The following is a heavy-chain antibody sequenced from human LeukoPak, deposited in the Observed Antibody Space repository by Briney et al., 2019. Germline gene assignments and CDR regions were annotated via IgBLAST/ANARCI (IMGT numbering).Heavy chain of an antibody. D-gene: IGHD3-22*01. CDR3: ATNYYDSSGYYEYYFDY. J-gene: IGHJ4*02. V-gene: IGHV1-24*01. Sequence: GASVKVSCKVSGYTLTELSMHWVRQAPGKGREWMGGFDPEDGETIYAQKFQGRVTMTEDTSTDTAYMELSSLRSEDTAVYYCATNYYDSSGYYEYYFDYWGQGTLVTVSS. CDR1: GYTLTELS. CDR2: FDPEDGET.